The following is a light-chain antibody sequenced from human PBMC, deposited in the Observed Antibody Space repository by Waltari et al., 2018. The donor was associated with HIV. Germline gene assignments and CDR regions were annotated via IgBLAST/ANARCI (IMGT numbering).Light chain of an antibody. CDR1: SSHVGGYNY. V-gene: IGLV2-14*01. J-gene: IGLJ2*01. CDR3: SSYTSSSTLAV. CDR2: EVS. Sequence: QSALTQPASVSGSPGQSITISCTGTSSHVGGYNYVSWYQPHPGKAPKLLIYEVSNRPSGVSKRFSGSKSGNTASLIISGPQAEDEADYYCSSYTSSSTLAVFGGGTKLTVL.